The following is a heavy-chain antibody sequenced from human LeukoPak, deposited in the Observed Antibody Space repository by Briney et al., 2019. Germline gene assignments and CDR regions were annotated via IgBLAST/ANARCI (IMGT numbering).Heavy chain of an antibody. CDR2: ISAYNGKT. D-gene: IGHD2-15*01. V-gene: IGHV1-18*01. CDR3: ARVPLGYCSGGSCYSDAFDI. CDR1: GYTFTSYG. Sequence: ASVKVSCKASGYTFTSYGISWVRQAPGQGLEWMGWISAYNGKTNYAQKLPGRVTMTTDTSTSTAYMELRSLRSDDTAVYYCARVPLGYCSGGSCYSDAFDIWGQGTMVTVSS. J-gene: IGHJ3*02.